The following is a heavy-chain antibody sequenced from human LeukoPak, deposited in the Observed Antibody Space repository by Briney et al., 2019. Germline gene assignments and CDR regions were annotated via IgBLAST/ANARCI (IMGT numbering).Heavy chain of an antibody. CDR1: GFSLSTSGVG. CDR3: ARRFLLIEASGSDY. V-gene: IGHV2-5*02. J-gene: IGHJ4*02. D-gene: IGHD2/OR15-2a*01. Sequence: SGPTLVNPTQTLTLTCAFSGFSLSTSGVGVGWIRRPPGKALEWLALIYWDDETRYTPSLKNRLTITKDTSKNQVVLTMTNMDPVDTATYYCARRFLLIEASGSDYWGQGTLVTVSS. CDR2: IYWDDET.